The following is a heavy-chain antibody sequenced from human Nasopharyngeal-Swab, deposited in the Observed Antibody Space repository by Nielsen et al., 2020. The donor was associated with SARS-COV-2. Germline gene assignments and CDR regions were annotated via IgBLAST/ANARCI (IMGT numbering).Heavy chain of an antibody. Sequence: WIRQPPGKGLEWIGYIYYSGSTNYNPSLKSRVTISVDTSKNQFSLKLSSVTAADTAVYYCARDIRGLLWFRELFPPLLGGFDPWGQGTLVTVSS. CDR2: IYYSGST. J-gene: IGHJ5*02. CDR3: ARDIRGLLWFRELFPPLLGGFDP. V-gene: IGHV4-59*12. D-gene: IGHD3-10*01.